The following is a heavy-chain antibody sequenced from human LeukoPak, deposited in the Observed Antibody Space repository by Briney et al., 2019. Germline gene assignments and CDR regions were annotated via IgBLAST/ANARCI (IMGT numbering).Heavy chain of an antibody. Sequence: ASVKVSCKASGYTFTSYAMNWVRQAPGQGLEWMGWINPNSGGTNYAQKFQGRVTMTRDTSISTAYMELSRLRSDDTAVYYCTGGYYYGWFDPWGQGTLVTVSS. J-gene: IGHJ5*02. CDR3: TGGYYYGWFDP. V-gene: IGHV1-2*02. CDR1: GYTFTSYA. D-gene: IGHD3-22*01. CDR2: INPNSGGT.